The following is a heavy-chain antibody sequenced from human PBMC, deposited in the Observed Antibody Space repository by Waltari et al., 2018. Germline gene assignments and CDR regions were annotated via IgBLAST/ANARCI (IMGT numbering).Heavy chain of an antibody. CDR2: IKQDGSEK. CDR3: ARRGRVVVAATLAGYYYGMDV. CDR1: GFTFSSYW. D-gene: IGHD2-15*01. V-gene: IGHV3-7*01. J-gene: IGHJ6*02. Sequence: VQLVESGGGLVQPGGSLRLSCAASGFTFSSYWMSWVRQAPGKGLEGVANIKQDGSEKYYVDSGKGRFTISRDNAKNSLYLQMNSLRAEDTAVYYCARRGRVVVAATLAGYYYGMDVWGQGTTVTVSS.